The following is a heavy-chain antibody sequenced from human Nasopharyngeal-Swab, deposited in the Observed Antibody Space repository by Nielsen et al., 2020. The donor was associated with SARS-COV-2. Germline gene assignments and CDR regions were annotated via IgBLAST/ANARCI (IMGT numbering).Heavy chain of an antibody. CDR3: ATSTSDYYYGMDV. CDR1: GFTFSNYG. D-gene: IGHD2-2*01. Sequence: GGSLRLSCAASGFTFSNYGMHWVRQAPGKGLEWVAVIWYDGSNKYYADSVKGRFTISRDNSKNTLYLQMNSLRAEDTAVYYCATSTSDYYYGMDVWGQGTTVTVSS. CDR2: IWYDGSNK. J-gene: IGHJ6*02. V-gene: IGHV3-33*01.